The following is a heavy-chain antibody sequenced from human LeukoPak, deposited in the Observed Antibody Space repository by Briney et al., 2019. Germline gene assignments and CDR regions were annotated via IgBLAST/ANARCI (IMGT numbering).Heavy chain of an antibody. Sequence: PSETLSLTCTVSGYSISSGYYWGWIRQPPGKGLEWIGSMYHSGTTYYNPSLKSRVTISVDTSKNQFSLKLSSVTAADTAVYYCARDDAPVAHRAMDVWGKGTTVTVSS. CDR1: GYSISSGYY. CDR2: MYHSGTT. J-gene: IGHJ6*03. CDR3: ARDDAPVAHRAMDV. V-gene: IGHV4-38-2*02.